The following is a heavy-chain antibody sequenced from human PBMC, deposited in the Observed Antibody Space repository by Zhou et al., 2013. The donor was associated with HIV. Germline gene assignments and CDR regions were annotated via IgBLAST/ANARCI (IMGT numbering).Heavy chain of an antibody. J-gene: IGHJ3*02. CDR3: ARGGVFVRFWSGYQDAFDI. CDR2: ISAYNGST. D-gene: IGHD3-3*01. CDR1: GYSFTSYG. V-gene: IGHV1-18*01. Sequence: QIQLVQSGTEVKKPGASVKVSCKASGYSFTSYGLSWVRQAPGQGLEWMGWISAYNGSTNYAQKVQGRVTMTTDTSTYTAYMELRSLRSDDTAVYYCARGGVFVRFWSGYQDAFDIWGQGTMVTVSS.